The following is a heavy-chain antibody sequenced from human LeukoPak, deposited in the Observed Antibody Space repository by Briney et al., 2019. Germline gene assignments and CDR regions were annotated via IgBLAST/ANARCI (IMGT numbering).Heavy chain of an antibody. D-gene: IGHD5-18*01. J-gene: IGHJ4*02. CDR2: KYYSGST. V-gene: IGHV4-61*01. Sequence: PLETLSLTCAVSGVSINTCCYYWTWIRQPPGKGLEWIGYKYYSGSTRYNSSLRSRLTISLDTSKNQFSLRLTSVTAADTAVYYCARGRSYGFDFDSWGQGTLVIVSS. CDR3: ARGRSYGFDFDS. CDR1: GVSINTCCYY.